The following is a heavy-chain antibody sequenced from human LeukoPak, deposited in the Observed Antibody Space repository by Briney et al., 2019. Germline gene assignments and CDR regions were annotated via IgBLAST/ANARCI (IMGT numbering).Heavy chain of an antibody. D-gene: IGHD3-22*01. Sequence: VGSLRLSSADSVVTSCTYWMSWGREAPGRGLEWVANIKEDRSEKYYGDSVKGRFTTSRDNAKNSLYLEMNSLRVEDTAVYRCAGDISGYTWGQGTLVTVSS. CDR1: VVTSCTYW. V-gene: IGHV3-7*01. J-gene: IGHJ1*01. CDR3: AGDISGYT. CDR2: IKEDRSEK.